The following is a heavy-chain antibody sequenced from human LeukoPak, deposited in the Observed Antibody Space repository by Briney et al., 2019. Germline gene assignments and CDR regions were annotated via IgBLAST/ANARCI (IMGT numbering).Heavy chain of an antibody. Sequence: GGSLRLSCAASGFTFSDYYMSWVRQAPGQGLEWVSYISSSGSTIYYADSVKGRFTISRDNSKNSLYLQMNSLRAEDTAVYDCARDKGDDDVESFDIWGQRIIVAVSS. V-gene: IGHV3-11*01. CDR2: ISSSGSTI. D-gene: IGHD3-16*01. CDR1: GFTFSDYY. J-gene: IGHJ3*02. CDR3: ARDKGDDDVESFDI.